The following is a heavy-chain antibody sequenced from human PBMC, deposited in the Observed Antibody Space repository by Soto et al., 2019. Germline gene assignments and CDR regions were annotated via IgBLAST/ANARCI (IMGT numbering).Heavy chain of an antibody. V-gene: IGHV1-46*03. D-gene: IGHD1-7*01. CDR2: ITPSGGST. CDR3: ARGAGTTQSFSHNWFDP. J-gene: IGHJ5*02. Sequence: ASVKVSCKASGYTFTSYYMHWVRQAPGKGFEWMGIITPSGGSTSYAQKFQGRVTMTRDTSTSTVYMELSSLRSEDTAVYYCARGAGTTQSFSHNWFDPWGQGTLVTVSS. CDR1: GYTFTSYY.